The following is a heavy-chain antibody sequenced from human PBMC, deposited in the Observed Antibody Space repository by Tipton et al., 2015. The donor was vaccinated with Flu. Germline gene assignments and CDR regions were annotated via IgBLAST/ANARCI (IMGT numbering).Heavy chain of an antibody. D-gene: IGHD5-12*01. J-gene: IGHJ4*02. V-gene: IGHV3-74*01. CDR2: INSDGSST. CDR1: GFTFSSYW. Sequence: SLRLSCAASGFTFSSYWMHWVRQAPGKGLVWVSRINSDGSSTSYADSVKGRFTISRDNAKNTLYLQMNSLRAEDTAVYYCARVGEGPYSGYDFDYWGQGTLVTVSS. CDR3: ARVGEGPYSGYDFDY.